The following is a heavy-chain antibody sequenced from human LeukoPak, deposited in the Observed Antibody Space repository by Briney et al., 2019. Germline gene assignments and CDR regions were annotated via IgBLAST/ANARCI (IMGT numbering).Heavy chain of an antibody. Sequence: GSLRLSCATSGFTFSHYGMHWVRQAPGKGLEGVAVIWSDGTDKYYGDSVKGRFTISRDNSKNTVYLQMNSLRVEDTAVYYCAKDAQRGFDFSNSLESWGQGTLVTVSS. CDR1: GFTFSHYG. CDR3: AKDAQRGFDFSNSLES. J-gene: IGHJ4*02. V-gene: IGHV3-33*06. D-gene: IGHD4-11*01. CDR2: IWSDGTDK.